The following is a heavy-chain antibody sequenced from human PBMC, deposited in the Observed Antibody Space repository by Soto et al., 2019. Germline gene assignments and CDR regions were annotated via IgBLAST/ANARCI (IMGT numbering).Heavy chain of an antibody. CDR1: GFTFTTYW. D-gene: IGHD3-10*02. CDR3: GRGGRGGHYYVDY. V-gene: IGHV3-74*01. CDR2: ITGDGSDS. J-gene: IGHJ4*02. Sequence: EVQLVESGGGLVQPGGSLRLSCAASGFTFTTYWMYWVSQAPGEGLVWVSRITGDGSDSTYADSVKGRFTISRDNAKNTLYLQMNSLRAEDTALYYCGRGGRGGHYYVDYWVPGTLVTVSS.